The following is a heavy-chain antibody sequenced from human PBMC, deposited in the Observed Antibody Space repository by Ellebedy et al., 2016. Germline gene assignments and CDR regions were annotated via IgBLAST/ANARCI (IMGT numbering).Heavy chain of an antibody. Sequence: SETLSLTCAISGGSISNSHWWSWVRQPPGTGLEWIGEMYHSGSTIYSPSLKSRVTISVDKSKNQFSLKLSSVTAADTAVYYCVTNYGSGSYYSPRIDYWGQGTLVTVSS. J-gene: IGHJ4*02. CDR2: MYHSGST. CDR1: GGSISNSHW. CDR3: VTNYGSGSYYSPRIDY. D-gene: IGHD3-10*01. V-gene: IGHV4-4*02.